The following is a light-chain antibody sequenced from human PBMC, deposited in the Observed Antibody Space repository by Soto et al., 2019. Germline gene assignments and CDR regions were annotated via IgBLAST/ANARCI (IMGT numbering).Light chain of an antibody. V-gene: IGKV1-5*03. CDR1: QSISSW. Sequence: DIQMTQIPSSLSASVGDRVTLTCRASQSISSWLAWYQQKPGKAPKLLIYKASSLESGVPSRFSGSGSGTEFTLTISSLQPDDFATYYCQQYNSYPITFGQGTRLEIK. J-gene: IGKJ5*01. CDR3: QQYNSYPIT. CDR2: KAS.